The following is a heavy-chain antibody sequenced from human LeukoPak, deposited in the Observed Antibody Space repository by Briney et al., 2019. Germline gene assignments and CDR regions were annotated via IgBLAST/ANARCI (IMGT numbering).Heavy chain of an antibody. CDR3: ARGYKPGYSSGWSIFDY. CDR2: ISSYNGDT. D-gene: IGHD6-19*01. Sequence: ASVKVSCKASGYTFTTYGISWVRQAPGQGLEWMGWISSYNGDTNYAQKFQGRVTMTRNTSISTAYMELSSLRSEDTAVYYCARGYKPGYSSGWSIFDYWGQGTLVTVSS. J-gene: IGHJ4*02. V-gene: IGHV1-18*01. CDR1: GYTFTTYG.